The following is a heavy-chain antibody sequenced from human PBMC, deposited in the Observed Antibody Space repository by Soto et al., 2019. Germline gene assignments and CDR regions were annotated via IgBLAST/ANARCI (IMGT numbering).Heavy chain of an antibody. Sequence: SETLSLTCAVYGGSFSGYYWSWIRQPPGKGLEWIGEINHSGSTNYNPSLKSRVTISVDTSKNQFSLKLSSVTAADTAVYYCARKGSKRAVVPAARDHSRTNYMDVWGKGTTVTVSS. J-gene: IGHJ6*03. CDR2: INHSGST. CDR3: ARKGSKRAVVPAARDHSRTNYMDV. CDR1: GGSFSGYY. D-gene: IGHD2-2*01. V-gene: IGHV4-34*01.